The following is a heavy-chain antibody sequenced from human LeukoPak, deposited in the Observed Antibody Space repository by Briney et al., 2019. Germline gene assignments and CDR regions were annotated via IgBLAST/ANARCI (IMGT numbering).Heavy chain of an antibody. J-gene: IGHJ3*02. CDR1: GYTFTSYY. CDR2: INPSGGST. Sequence: ASVKVSCKASGYTFTSYYMHWVRQAPGQGHEWMGIINPSGGSTSYAQKFQGRVTMTRDTSTSTVYMELSSLRSEDTAVYYCARSQGLWSGYSADAFDIWGQGTMVTVSS. V-gene: IGHV1-46*01. CDR3: ARSQGLWSGYSADAFDI. D-gene: IGHD3-3*01.